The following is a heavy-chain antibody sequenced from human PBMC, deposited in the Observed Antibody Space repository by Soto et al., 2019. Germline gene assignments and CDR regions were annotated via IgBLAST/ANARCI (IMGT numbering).Heavy chain of an antibody. CDR1: GFTFSSDE. V-gene: IGHV3-48*03. CDR3: AREGFSAMDV. Sequence: EVQLLESGGGVVQPGGSLRLSCEVSGFTFSSDEMYWVRQAPGKGLEWVAYISSSGETVYYAGSVKGRFTISRANAKNSLYLQMSSLGAEDTAVYYCAREGFSAMDVWGQVTTVTVSS. D-gene: IGHD3-10*01. J-gene: IGHJ6*02. CDR2: ISSSGETV.